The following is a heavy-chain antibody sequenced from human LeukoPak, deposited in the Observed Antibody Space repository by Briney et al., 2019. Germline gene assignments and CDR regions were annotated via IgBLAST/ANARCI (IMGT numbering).Heavy chain of an antibody. Sequence: PGGSLRLSCAASGFTFSSYSMNWVRQAPGKGLEWVSAISGSGGSTYYADSVKGRFTISRDNSKNTLYLQMNSLRAEDTAVYYCAKDRRWYLAGTFDYWGQGTLVTVSS. D-gene: IGHD6-19*01. J-gene: IGHJ4*02. V-gene: IGHV3-23*01. CDR2: ISGSGGST. CDR3: AKDRRWYLAGTFDY. CDR1: GFTFSSYS.